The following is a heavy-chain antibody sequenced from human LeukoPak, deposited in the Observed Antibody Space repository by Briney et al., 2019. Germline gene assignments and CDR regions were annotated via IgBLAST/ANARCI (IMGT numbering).Heavy chain of an antibody. CDR2: INSDGSTT. Sequence: GGSLRLSCAASGFTFSNYWMHWVRQTPGKGLVWVSRINSDGSTTNYADSVKGRFTISRDNAKNTLYLQMNSLRAEDTAMYYCARVGYYYDDNCDAFDIWGQGTMVTVSS. CDR3: ARVGYYYDDNCDAFDI. CDR1: GFTFSNYW. D-gene: IGHD3-22*01. V-gene: IGHV3-74*01. J-gene: IGHJ3*02.